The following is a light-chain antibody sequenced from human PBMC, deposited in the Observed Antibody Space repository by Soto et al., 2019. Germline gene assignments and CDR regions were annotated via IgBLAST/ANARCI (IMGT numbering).Light chain of an antibody. CDR1: SSDVGGYNY. Sequence: QSALTQPPSASGSPGQSVTISCTGTSSDVGGYNYVSWYQQHPGKAPKLMIYEVSKRPSGVPDRFSGCTSGNTASLTASGLQAEDEADYYCSSYAGSNNFVVFGGGTKVTVL. CDR2: EVS. CDR3: SSYAGSNNFVV. J-gene: IGLJ2*01. V-gene: IGLV2-8*01.